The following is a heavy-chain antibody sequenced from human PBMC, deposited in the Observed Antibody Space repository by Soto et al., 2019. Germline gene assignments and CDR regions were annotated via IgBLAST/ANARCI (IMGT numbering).Heavy chain of an antibody. J-gene: IGHJ4*02. CDR1: GFTFSSYW. D-gene: IGHD3-9*01. V-gene: IGHV3-74*01. CDR2: MNSDGSST. Sequence: GGSLRLSCAASGFTFSSYWMHWVRQAPGKGLVWVSRMNSDGSSTSYADSVKGRFTISRDNAKNTLYLQMNSLRAEDTAVYYCARDWGLTTYYDILTDSTFDYWGQGTLVTVSS. CDR3: ARDWGLTTYYDILTDSTFDY.